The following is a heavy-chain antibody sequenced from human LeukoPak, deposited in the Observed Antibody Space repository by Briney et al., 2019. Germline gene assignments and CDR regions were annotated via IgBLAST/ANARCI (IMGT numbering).Heavy chain of an antibody. Sequence: ASVKVSCKASGYTFTSYGISWVRQAPGQGLEWMGWISAYNGNTNYAQKLQGRVTMTTDTSTSTAYMELRSLRSDDTAVYYCARDPWKPLAGTNFDYWGQGTLVTVSS. D-gene: IGHD6-19*01. J-gene: IGHJ4*02. CDR1: GYTFTSYG. CDR3: ARDPWKPLAGTNFDY. CDR2: ISAYNGNT. V-gene: IGHV1-18*01.